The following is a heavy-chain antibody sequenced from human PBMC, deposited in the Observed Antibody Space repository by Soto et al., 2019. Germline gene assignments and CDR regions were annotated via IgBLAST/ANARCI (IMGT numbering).Heavy chain of an antibody. Sequence: GGSLRLSCAASGFTFSSYAMHWVRQAPGKGLEWVAVISYDGSNKYYADSVKGRFTISRDNSKNTLYLQMNSLRAEDTAVYYCARDQSRWDDLDYYYGMDVWGQGTTVTVSS. J-gene: IGHJ6*02. V-gene: IGHV3-30-3*01. D-gene: IGHD1-1*01. CDR1: GFTFSSYA. CDR2: ISYDGSNK. CDR3: ARDQSRWDDLDYYYGMDV.